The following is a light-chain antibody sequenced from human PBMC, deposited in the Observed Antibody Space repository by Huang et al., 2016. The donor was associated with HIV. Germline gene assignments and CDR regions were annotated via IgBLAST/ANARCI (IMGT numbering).Light chain of an antibody. V-gene: IGKV1-5*03. CDR1: QTITWW. J-gene: IGKJ1*01. Sequence: DIQMTQSPSTLSASIGDRVTITCRASQTITWWLAWYQQKPGKAPKVLIYKAASLESGVPSRFIGSGSGKEFTLTISSLQPDDFATYYCQQYNAYPWTFGQGTKVEI. CDR3: QQYNAYPWT. CDR2: KAA.